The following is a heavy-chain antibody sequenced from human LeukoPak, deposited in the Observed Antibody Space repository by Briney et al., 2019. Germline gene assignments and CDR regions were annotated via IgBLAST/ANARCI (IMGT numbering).Heavy chain of an antibody. V-gene: IGHV3-11*04. CDR3: AKPNYGDYGRPHDY. Sequence: PGGSLRLSCAASRFTFRDHFMSWIRQPPGKGLEYVSYISSSGSDTYYSDSVKGRFTVSRDNAKNSLFLQMNSLRAEDTAVYYCAKPNYGDYGRPHDYWGQGTLVTVSS. J-gene: IGHJ4*02. CDR1: RFTFRDHF. CDR2: ISSSGSDT. D-gene: IGHD4-17*01.